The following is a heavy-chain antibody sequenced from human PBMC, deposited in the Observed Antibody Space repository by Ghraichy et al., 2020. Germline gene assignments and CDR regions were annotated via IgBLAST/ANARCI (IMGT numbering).Heavy chain of an antibody. J-gene: IGHJ6*02. CDR2: IKQDGSEK. Sequence: GESLNISCAASGFTFSNYYMSWVRQAPGKGLEWVANIKQDGSEKYYVDSVKGRFTISRDNAKNSLYLQMNSLRAEDTAVYYCARRPGGGMDVWGQGTTVTGSS. V-gene: IGHV3-7*01. CDR1: GFTFSNYY. CDR3: ARRPGGGMDV. D-gene: IGHD1-26*01.